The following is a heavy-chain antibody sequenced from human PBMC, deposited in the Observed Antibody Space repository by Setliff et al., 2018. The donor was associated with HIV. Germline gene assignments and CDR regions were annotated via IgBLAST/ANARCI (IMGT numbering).Heavy chain of an antibody. V-gene: IGHV4-34*01. J-gene: IGHJ4*02. D-gene: IGHD3-3*01. CDR1: GGSFSGFS. CDR3: SRGPTIRGSFTGVVYTAPLPSFDT. CDR2: INNYGVT. Sequence: SETLSLTCSVYGGSFSGFSWNWIRQPPGKGLEWIGDINNYGVTLYTSSLAGRVTISVDTSKNQFSLTLKSLTVADTALYFCSRGPTIRGSFTGVVYTAPLPSFDTWSQGSLVTVSS.